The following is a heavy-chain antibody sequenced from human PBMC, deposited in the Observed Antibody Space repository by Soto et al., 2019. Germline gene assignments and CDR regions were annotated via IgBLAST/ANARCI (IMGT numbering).Heavy chain of an antibody. CDR3: AVAMTTVTTYDY. CDR2: IYYSGST. CDR1: GGSFSSGSYC. D-gene: IGHD4-17*01. Sequence: QVQLQESGPGLVKPSQTLSLTCTVSGGSFSSGSYCWSWIRQHPGKGLEWIGYIYYSGSTYYNPSLKGRVTMSADTSKNQFSLNLSSVTAADTAVYYCAVAMTTVTTYDYCGQVTLVTVSS. J-gene: IGHJ4*02. V-gene: IGHV4-31*03.